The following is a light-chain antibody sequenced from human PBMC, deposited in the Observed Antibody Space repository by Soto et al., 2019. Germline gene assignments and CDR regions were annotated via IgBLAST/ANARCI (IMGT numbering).Light chain of an antibody. CDR3: QQYDSSPRT. J-gene: IGKJ1*01. CDR2: DAS. CDR1: QSVSSSY. V-gene: IGKV3-20*01. Sequence: EIVLTQSPGTLSLSPGERATLSCRASQSVSSSYLAWYQQKPGQAPRPLIYDASSRATGIPDRFSGSGSGTAFTLTISKLEPEDFAVYYCQQYDSSPRTFGQGTKVEVK.